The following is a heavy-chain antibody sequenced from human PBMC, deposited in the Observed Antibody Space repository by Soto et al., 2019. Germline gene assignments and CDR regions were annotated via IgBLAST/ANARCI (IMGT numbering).Heavy chain of an antibody. Sequence: QVQLQEAGPGLVKPSQTLSLTCTVSGGSISSGGYYWSWIRQHPGKGLEWIGSIYYSGSTYYTPYLKSRVTRSVDTSKNQFSLKLRSVTAEETAVYYCATSRLTGRGWFDPWGQGTLVTVSA. D-gene: IGHD7-27*01. CDR1: GGSISSGGYY. V-gene: IGHV4-31*03. CDR3: ATSRLTGRGWFDP. J-gene: IGHJ5*02. CDR2: IYYSGST.